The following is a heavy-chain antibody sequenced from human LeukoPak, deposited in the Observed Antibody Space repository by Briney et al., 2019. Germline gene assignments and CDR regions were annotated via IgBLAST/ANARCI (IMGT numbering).Heavy chain of an antibody. V-gene: IGHV4-4*02. D-gene: IGHD6-19*01. CDR3: ARENIAVAGFFDY. CDR1: GGSISSSNW. Sequence: PSGTLSLTCAVSGGSISSSNWWSWVRQPPGKGLEWIGEIYHSGSTNYNPSLKSRVTISVDKSKNQFSLKLSSVTAADTAVYYCARENIAVAGFFDYWGQGTLVTVSS. CDR2: IYHSGST. J-gene: IGHJ4*02.